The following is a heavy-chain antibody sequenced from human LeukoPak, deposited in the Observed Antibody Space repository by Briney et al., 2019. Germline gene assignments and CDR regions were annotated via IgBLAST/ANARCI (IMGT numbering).Heavy chain of an antibody. J-gene: IGHJ4*02. CDR2: ISGSGYST. CDR1: GFTFSTYA. CDR3: AKDRSDNTTWYVGSH. V-gene: IGHV3-23*01. Sequence: GGSLRLSCAASGFTFSTYAMSWVRQAPGKGLEWVSSISGSGYSTYYADSVKGRFTISRDNSKSTLYLQMNSLGDEDTAEYYCAKDRSDNTTWYVGSHWGQGTLVTVSS. D-gene: IGHD3-10*02.